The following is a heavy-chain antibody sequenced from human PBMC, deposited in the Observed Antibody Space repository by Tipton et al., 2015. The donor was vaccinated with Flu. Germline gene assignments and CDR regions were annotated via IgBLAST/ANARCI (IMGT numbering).Heavy chain of an antibody. D-gene: IGHD4-17*01. V-gene: IGHV3-48*03. Sequence: GSLRLSCAASGFTFSTYEMNWVRQAPGKGLEWVSYINFDGSHKYYADSVKGRFTISRDNAKNSLYLQMNSLRTEDTAVYYCARDSESVTTSQFEYWGQGTLVTVSS. J-gene: IGHJ4*02. CDR2: INFDGSHK. CDR1: GFTFSTYE. CDR3: ARDSESVTTSQFEY.